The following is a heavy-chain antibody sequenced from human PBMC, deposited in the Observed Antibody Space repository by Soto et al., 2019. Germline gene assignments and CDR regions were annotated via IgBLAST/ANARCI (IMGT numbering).Heavy chain of an antibody. Sequence: QVQLQESGPGLVKPSQTLSLTCTVSGGSISSGGYYWSWIRQHPGKGLEWIGYIYYSGSTYYNPSLKSRLTISVDTSKNQFSLKLSSVTAADTAVYYCARVRHWSKWFGENNWFDPWGQGTLVTVSS. CDR3: ARVRHWSKWFGENNWFDP. J-gene: IGHJ5*02. CDR2: IYYSGST. V-gene: IGHV4-31*03. CDR1: GGSISSGGYY. D-gene: IGHD3-10*01.